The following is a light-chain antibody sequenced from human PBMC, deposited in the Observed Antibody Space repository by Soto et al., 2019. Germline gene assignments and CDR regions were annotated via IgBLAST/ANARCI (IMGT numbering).Light chain of an antibody. Sequence: QSALTQPASVSGSPGQSITISCTGTSSDFGSYNLVSWYRHHPGKAPKLMIYDVSKRPSGVSHRFSGSKSGNTASLTISGLQAEDEADYYCSSYAGSSTFVLFGGVTKVTVL. V-gene: IGLV2-23*02. CDR1: SSDFGSYNL. CDR2: DVS. CDR3: SSYAGSSTFVL. J-gene: IGLJ2*01.